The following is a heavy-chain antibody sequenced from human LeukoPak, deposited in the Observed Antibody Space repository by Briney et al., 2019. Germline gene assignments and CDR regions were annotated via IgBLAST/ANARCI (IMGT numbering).Heavy chain of an antibody. CDR1: GFTFSSYE. J-gene: IGHJ6*04. Sequence: PGGSLRLSCAASGFTFSSYEMNWVRQAPGKGLEWVSYISSSGRTIYYADSVKGRFTISRDNATNSLYLQMNSLRAEDTAVYYCAELGITMIGGVWGKGTTVTISS. CDR3: AELGITMIGGV. V-gene: IGHV3-48*03. D-gene: IGHD3-10*02. CDR2: ISSSGRTI.